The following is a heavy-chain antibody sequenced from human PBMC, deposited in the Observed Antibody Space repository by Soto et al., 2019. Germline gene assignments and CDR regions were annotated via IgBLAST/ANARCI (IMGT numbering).Heavy chain of an antibody. J-gene: IGHJ4*02. CDR1: GYTFTSYG. D-gene: IGHD6-19*01. V-gene: IGHV1-18*01. CDR3: ARAGFAVAGTSRVGMYYFDY. CDR2: ISVYNGNA. Sequence: QVQLLQSGAEVKKPGASVTVSCKASGYTFTSYGISWVRQAPGQGLEWMGWISVYNGNANYAQKLQGRVTLTPDTSTRTDLMELRSLRSADSAVYYCARAGFAVAGTSRVGMYYFDYWGQGTLVTVFS.